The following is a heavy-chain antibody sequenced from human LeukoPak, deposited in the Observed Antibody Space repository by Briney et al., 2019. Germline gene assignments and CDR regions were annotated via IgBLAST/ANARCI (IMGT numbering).Heavy chain of an antibody. D-gene: IGHD5-18*01. CDR2: IKSKTDGGTT. CDR3: TTDPLLLLRHFDY. CDR1: GFTFSNAW. Sequence: GGSLRLSYAASGFTFSNAWMSWVRQAPGKGLEWVGRIKSKTDGGTTDYAAPVKGRFTISRDDSKNTLYLQMNSLKTEDTAVYYCTTDPLLLLRHFDYWGQGTLVTVSS. V-gene: IGHV3-15*01. J-gene: IGHJ4*02.